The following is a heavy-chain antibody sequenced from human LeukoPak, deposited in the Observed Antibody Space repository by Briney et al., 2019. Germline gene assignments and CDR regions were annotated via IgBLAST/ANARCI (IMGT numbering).Heavy chain of an antibody. Sequence: PGGSLRLSCAASGFTFSSYSMNWVRQAPGKGLEWVSYISSSSSTIYYADSVKGRFTISRDNAKNSLYLQMNSLRAEDTAVYYCARDSYDSSGYAHDYWGQGTLVTASS. CDR3: ARDSYDSSGYAHDY. J-gene: IGHJ4*02. D-gene: IGHD3-22*01. CDR2: ISSSSSTI. V-gene: IGHV3-48*01. CDR1: GFTFSSYS.